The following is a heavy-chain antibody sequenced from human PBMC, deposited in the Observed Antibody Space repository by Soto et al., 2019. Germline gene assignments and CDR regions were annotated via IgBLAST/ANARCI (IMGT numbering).Heavy chain of an antibody. V-gene: IGHV3-9*01. J-gene: IGHJ3*02. CDR3: AKKTGTLESAFDI. Sequence: GGSLRLSCAASGFTFDDYAVHWVRQAPGKGLEWVSGISWNSGSIGYADSVKGRFTISRDNAKNSLYLQMNSLRAEDTALYYCAKKTGTLESAFDIWGQGTMVTVS. CDR2: ISWNSGSI. CDR1: GFTFDDYA. D-gene: IGHD1-1*01.